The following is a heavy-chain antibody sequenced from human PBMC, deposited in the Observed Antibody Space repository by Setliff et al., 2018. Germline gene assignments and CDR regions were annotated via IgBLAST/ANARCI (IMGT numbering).Heavy chain of an antibody. J-gene: IGHJ4*02. V-gene: IGHV1-18*01. CDR1: GYTFTNYG. CDR2: INNYSFKT. CDR3: ARAPTSIDPYDFDY. Sequence: ASVKVSCKTSGYTFTNYGITWVRQAPGQGLEWMGWINNYSFKTNYPQKFLGRVTVTTDTSTGTAYMELGALKSDDTAVYYCARAPTSIDPYDFDYWGQGTLVTVSS. D-gene: IGHD3-16*02.